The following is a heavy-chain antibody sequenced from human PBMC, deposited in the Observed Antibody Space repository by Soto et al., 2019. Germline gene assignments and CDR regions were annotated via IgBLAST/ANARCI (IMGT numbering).Heavy chain of an antibody. V-gene: IGHV4-38-2*02. CDR1: GFSISSGFY. J-gene: IGHJ4*02. CDR2: IYHSGTT. Sequence: KPSETLSLTCNVSGFSISSGFYWGWVRQPPGKGLEWIGAIYHSGTTYFNPSLKSRVTMAIDTSKNQFSLSRLRSDDTAVYYCASNYDSSGSIDYWGQGTLVTVSS. CDR3: ASNYDSSGSIDY. D-gene: IGHD3-22*01.